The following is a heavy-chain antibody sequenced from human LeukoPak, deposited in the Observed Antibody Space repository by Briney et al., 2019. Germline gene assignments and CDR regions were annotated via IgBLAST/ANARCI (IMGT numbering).Heavy chain of an antibody. CDR2: INPNSGGK. J-gene: IGHJ4*02. D-gene: IGHD3-3*01. V-gene: IGHV1-2*02. Sequence: GASVMVSCKTSAYTFTGYYMLWVRQAPGQGLEWMGWINPNSGGKNYAQKFQGRVTMTRDTSISTAYRELSRLRSDDTAVYYCARGSDDFWSGYSPSYWGQGTLVTVSS. CDR3: ARGSDDFWSGYSPSY. CDR1: AYTFTGYY.